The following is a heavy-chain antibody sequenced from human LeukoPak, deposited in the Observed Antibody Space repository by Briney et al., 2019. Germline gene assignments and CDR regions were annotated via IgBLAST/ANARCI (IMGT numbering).Heavy chain of an antibody. CDR3: ARVRTTLLDN. CDR1: GYTFTSYD. D-gene: IGHD2/OR15-2a*01. CDR2: ISAYHGHT. Sequence: ASVKVSCKASGYTFTSYDFTWVRQAPGQGLEWMGWISAYHGHTKYAHKLQGRGTMTTDTSTSTAYMELRSLRSDDTAVYYCARVRTTLLDNWGQGTLVTVSS. V-gene: IGHV1-18*01. J-gene: IGHJ4*02.